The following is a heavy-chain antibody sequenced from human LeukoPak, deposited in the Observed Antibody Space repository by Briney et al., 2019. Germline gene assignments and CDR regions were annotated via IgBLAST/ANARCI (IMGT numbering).Heavy chain of an antibody. D-gene: IGHD3-10*01. CDR3: AREDYGSAQGGLDY. Sequence: PSETLSLTCTVSGGSISSYYWSWIRQPPGKGLEWIGYIYYSGSTNYNPSLKSRVTISVDTSKNQFSLKVRSVTAADTAVYYCAREDYGSAQGGLDYWGQGTLVTVSS. CDR1: GGSISSYY. CDR2: IYYSGST. J-gene: IGHJ4*02. V-gene: IGHV4-59*12.